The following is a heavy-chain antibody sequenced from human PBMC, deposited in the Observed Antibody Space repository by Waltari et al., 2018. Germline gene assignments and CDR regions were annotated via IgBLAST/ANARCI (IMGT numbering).Heavy chain of an antibody. CDR1: GGSISSRSYY. D-gene: IGHD3-10*01. V-gene: IGHV4-39*07. J-gene: IGHJ4*02. Sequence: QLQLQESGPGLVKPSETLSLTCTVPGGSISSRSYYWGWLRQPPGKGLEWIGSIYYSGSTYYNPSLKSRVTIAVDTTKNQFSLKLSAVTAADTAVYYCARDSGVQGVMLDYWGQGTLVTVSS. CDR3: ARDSGVQGVMLDY. CDR2: IYYSGST.